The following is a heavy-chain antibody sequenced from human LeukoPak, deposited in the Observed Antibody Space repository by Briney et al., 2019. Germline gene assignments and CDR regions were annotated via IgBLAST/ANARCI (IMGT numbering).Heavy chain of an antibody. V-gene: IGHV3-7*01. J-gene: IGHJ5*02. CDR2: INEDASKK. Sequence: GGSLRLSCAASGFTFSNYWMIWVRQAPGKGLEWVANINEDASKKYYVDSVEGRFTTSRDDAKNSLYLQMNSLRAEDTAMYYCATSTYSSSPSWGQGTLVTVSS. CDR1: GFTFSNYW. D-gene: IGHD6-6*01. CDR3: ATSTYSSSPS.